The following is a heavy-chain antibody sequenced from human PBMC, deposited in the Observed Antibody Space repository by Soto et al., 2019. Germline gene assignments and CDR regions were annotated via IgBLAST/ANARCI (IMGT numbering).Heavy chain of an antibody. V-gene: IGHV4-31*03. CDR2: IYHSGST. J-gene: IGHJ4*02. CDR1: NASITSSGYY. Sequence: QVQLQESGPRLVEASQTLSLTCTVSNASITSSGYYWSWVRQPPGKRLEWIGYIYHSGSTFYSPSLTGRLTMSVDTSKNQFSLTLRSVTAADTAVYHCARMSGTYYVPDYWGQGTLVTVSS. D-gene: IGHD1-26*01. CDR3: ARMSGTYYVPDY.